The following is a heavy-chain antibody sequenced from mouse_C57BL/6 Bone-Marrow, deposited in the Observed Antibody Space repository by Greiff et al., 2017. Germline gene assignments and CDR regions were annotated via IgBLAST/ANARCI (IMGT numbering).Heavy chain of an antibody. CDR1: GYTFTDYY. Sequence: EVQLQQSGPELVKPGASVKISCKASGYTFTDYYMNWVKQSHGKSLEWIGDINPNNGGTSYNQKFKGKATLTVDKSSSTAYMERRSLTSEDSAVYYCARAYFDVWGTGTTGTVSS. CDR2: INPNNGGT. V-gene: IGHV1-26*01. J-gene: IGHJ1*03. CDR3: ARAYFDV.